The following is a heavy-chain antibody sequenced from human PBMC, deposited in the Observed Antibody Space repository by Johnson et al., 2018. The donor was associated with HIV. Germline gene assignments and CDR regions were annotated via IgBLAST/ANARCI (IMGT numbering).Heavy chain of an antibody. CDR2: IRSKANSYAT. CDR1: GFAFSGSA. D-gene: IGHD1-7*01. J-gene: IGHJ3*02. V-gene: IGHV3-73*02. CDR3: TSQPHNWNYGGGKAFDI. Sequence: VQLVESGGGLVQPGGSLKLSCAASGFAFSGSAMHWVRQASGKGLEWVGRIRSKANSYATAYAASVKGRFTISRDDSKNTLYLQMNSLKTEDTAVYYCTSQPHNWNYGGGKAFDIWGQGTMVTVSS.